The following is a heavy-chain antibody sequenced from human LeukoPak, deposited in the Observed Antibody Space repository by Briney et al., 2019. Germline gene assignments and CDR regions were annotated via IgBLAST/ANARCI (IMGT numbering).Heavy chain of an antibody. J-gene: IGHJ5*02. CDR2: ISAYNGNT. V-gene: IGHV1-18*01. D-gene: IGHD3-9*01. CDR3: ARTDYDILTGYPNWFDP. Sequence: GASVKVSCKVFGDTCKNYHISWVRQAPGQGLEWMGWISAYNGNTNYAQKLQGRVTMTTDTSTSTAYMELRSLRSDDTAVYYCARTDYDILTGYPNWFDPWGQGTLVTVSS. CDR1: GDTCKNYH.